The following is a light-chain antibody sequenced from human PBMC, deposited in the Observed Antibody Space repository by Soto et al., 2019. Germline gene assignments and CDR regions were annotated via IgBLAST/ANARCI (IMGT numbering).Light chain of an antibody. CDR3: QQRASWPLT. J-gene: IGKJ3*01. V-gene: IGKV3-11*01. CDR1: QSVSSY. CDR2: DAF. Sequence: EIVLTQSPATLSLSPGERATLSCRASQSVSSYLAWYQQKPGQAPRLLIYDAFNRATGVPARFSGSGSGTDFTLTISSLEPEDFAVYYCQQRASWPLTFGSGTKVDIK.